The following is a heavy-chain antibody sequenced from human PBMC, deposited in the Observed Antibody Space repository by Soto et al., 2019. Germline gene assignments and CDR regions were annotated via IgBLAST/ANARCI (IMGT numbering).Heavy chain of an antibody. CDR2: IYPGDSDT. Sequence: GEALKISWKGSGYSFTSYWIGWVRQMPGKGLEWMGIIYPGDSDTRYSPSFQGQVTISADKSISTAYLQWSSLKASDTAMYYCARQPNQYYYDSSGYRATTFDIWGQGTMVTVSS. V-gene: IGHV5-51*01. J-gene: IGHJ3*02. CDR3: ARQPNQYYYDSSGYRATTFDI. D-gene: IGHD3-22*01. CDR1: GYSFTSYW.